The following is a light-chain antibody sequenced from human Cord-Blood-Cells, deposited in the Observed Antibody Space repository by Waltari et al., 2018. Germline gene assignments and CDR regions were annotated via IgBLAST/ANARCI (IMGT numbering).Light chain of an antibody. CDR1: SSNIGSNT. CDR3: AAWDDSLNGLV. V-gene: IGLV1-44*01. CDR2: SNN. Sequence: QSVLTQPPSASGTPGQRVTISCSGSSSNIGSNTVTWYHQLPGTAPKILIYSNNQRPSGVPDRFSGSKSGTSASLAISGLQSEDEADYYCAAWDDSLNGLVFGGGTKLTVL. J-gene: IGLJ2*01.